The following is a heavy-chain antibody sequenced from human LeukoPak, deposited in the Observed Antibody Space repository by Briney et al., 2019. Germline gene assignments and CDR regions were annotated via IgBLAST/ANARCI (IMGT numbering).Heavy chain of an antibody. Sequence: GGSLRLSCAASGFTFSSYAMHWVRRAPGKGLEYVSAISSNGGSTYYANSVKGRFTISRDNSKNTLYLQMGSLRAEDMAVYYCARGPDKYYMDVWGKGTTVTVSS. D-gene: IGHD3-9*01. CDR2: ISSNGGST. CDR1: GFTFSSYA. V-gene: IGHV3-64*01. CDR3: ARGPDKYYMDV. J-gene: IGHJ6*03.